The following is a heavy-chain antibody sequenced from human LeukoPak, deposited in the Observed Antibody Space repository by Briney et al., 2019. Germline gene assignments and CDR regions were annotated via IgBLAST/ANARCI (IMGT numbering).Heavy chain of an antibody. CDR1: GGSISSYY. CDR2: IYYSGST. J-gene: IGHJ4*01. D-gene: IGHD1-1*01. CDR3: ARHMGLGYTYFYPYFDY. Sequence: SETLSLTCTVSGGSISSYYWSWIRQPPGKGLEWIGYIYYSGSTNYNPSLKSRVTISVDTSKNQFSLKLSSVTAADTAVYYCARHMGLGYTYFYPYFDYWAQGTLLTVSS. V-gene: IGHV4-59*08.